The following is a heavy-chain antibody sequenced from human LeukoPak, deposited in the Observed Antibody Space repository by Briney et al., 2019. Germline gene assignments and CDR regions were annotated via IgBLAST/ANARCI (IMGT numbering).Heavy chain of an antibody. CDR2: IYYSGST. D-gene: IGHD3-22*01. CDR3: ARDRTRWYYDSSGYSAFDI. V-gene: IGHV4-59*01. CDR1: GGSISSYY. Sequence: SETLSLTCTVSGGSISSYYWSWIRQPPGKGLEWIGYIYYSGSTNYNPSLKSRVTISVDTSKNQFSLKLSSVPAADTAVYYCARDRTRWYYDSSGYSAFDIWGQGTMVTVSS. J-gene: IGHJ3*02.